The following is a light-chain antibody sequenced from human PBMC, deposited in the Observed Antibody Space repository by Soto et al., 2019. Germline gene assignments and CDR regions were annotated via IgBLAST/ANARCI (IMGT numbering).Light chain of an antibody. CDR2: EGS. CDR3: CSYAGSSTSSYV. J-gene: IGLJ1*01. V-gene: IGLV2-23*01. Sequence: SALAQTASVSWSPGQSITISCTGTRSDVGSYNLVSWYQHHPGKAPKLIIYEGSKRPSGISNRFSGSKSGNTASLTISGLQAEDEADYYCCSYAGSSTSSYVYGSGTKVTVL. CDR1: RSDVGSYNL.